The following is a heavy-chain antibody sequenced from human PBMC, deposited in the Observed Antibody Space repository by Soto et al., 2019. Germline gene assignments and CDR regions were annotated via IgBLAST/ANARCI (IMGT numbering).Heavy chain of an antibody. Sequence: PSETLSLTCTVSGGSISSYYRSWIRQPPGKGLEWIGYIYYSGSTNYNPSLKSRVTISVDTSKNQFSLKLSSVPAADTAVYYCARKHQLASYYFDYWGQGTLVTVSS. V-gene: IGHV4-59*01. D-gene: IGHD6-13*01. J-gene: IGHJ4*02. CDR2: IYYSGST. CDR3: ARKHQLASYYFDY. CDR1: GGSISSYY.